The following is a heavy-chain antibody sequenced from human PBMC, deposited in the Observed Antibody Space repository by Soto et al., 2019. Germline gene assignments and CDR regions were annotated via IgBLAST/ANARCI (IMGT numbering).Heavy chain of an antibody. Sequence: SETLSLTCAVSGGSINSGGFSWNWIRQPPGKGLEWIGYVYRSGSSYYNPSLKGRVTISLDRSKNQFSLTLNSVTAADTAVYYCARDWGYCSSSSCREPAFDVWGQGTVVTVSS. CDR1: GGSINSGGFS. V-gene: IGHV4-30-2*01. D-gene: IGHD2-15*01. CDR3: ARDWGYCSSSSCREPAFDV. J-gene: IGHJ3*01. CDR2: VYRSGSS.